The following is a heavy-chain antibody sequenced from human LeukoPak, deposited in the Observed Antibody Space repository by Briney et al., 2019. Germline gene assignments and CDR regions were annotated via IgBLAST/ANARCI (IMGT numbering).Heavy chain of an antibody. Sequence: GGSLRLSCAASGFTFSSYAMHWVRHAPGQGLVWVSRIKGDGISTNYADSVKGRFTISRDIAKNTLYLQMNSLRAEDTGVYYCAKDHYWSIDYWGRGTLVTVSS. D-gene: IGHD3-3*01. J-gene: IGHJ4*02. V-gene: IGHV3-74*01. CDR2: IKGDGIST. CDR1: GFTFSSYA. CDR3: AKDHYWSIDY.